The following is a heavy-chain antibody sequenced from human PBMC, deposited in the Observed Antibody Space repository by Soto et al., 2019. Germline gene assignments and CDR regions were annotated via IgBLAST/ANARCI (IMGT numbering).Heavy chain of an antibody. CDR3: ASVDLFDY. CDR2: ISYDGSNK. CDR1: GFTFSSYG. V-gene: IGHV3-30*03. Sequence: PGGFLRLSCAASGFTFSSYGMHWVRQAPGKGLEWVAVISYDGSNKYYADSVKGRFTISRDNSKNTLYLQMNSLRAEDTAVYYCASVDLFDYWGQGTLVTVSS. J-gene: IGHJ4*02.